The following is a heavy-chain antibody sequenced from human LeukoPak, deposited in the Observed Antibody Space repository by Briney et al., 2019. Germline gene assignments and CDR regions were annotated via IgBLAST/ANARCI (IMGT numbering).Heavy chain of an antibody. CDR2: IYYSGST. D-gene: IGHD6-19*01. Sequence: PSETLSLTCTVSGGSVSSGSYYWSWIRQPPGKGLEWIGYIYYSGSTNYNPSLKSRVTISVDTSKNQFSLKLSSVTAADTAVYYCAREVSSGWSFDYWGQGTLVTVSS. V-gene: IGHV4-61*01. CDR3: AREVSSGWSFDY. J-gene: IGHJ4*02. CDR1: GGSVSSGSYY.